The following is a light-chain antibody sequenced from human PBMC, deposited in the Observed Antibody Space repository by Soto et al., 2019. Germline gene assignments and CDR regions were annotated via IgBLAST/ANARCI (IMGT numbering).Light chain of an antibody. J-gene: IGKJ1*01. CDR2: GAS. V-gene: IGKV3-20*01. CDR1: QSVSRSD. CDR3: QQFSSTPSWT. Sequence: EIVLTQSPCTLALSPGERATLSCRASQSVSRSDLAWYQQKPGQAPRLLIYGASSRATGIPDRFSGSGSGTDFTLTISRMEPEDFAVYYCQQFSSTPSWTFGQGTKVDIK.